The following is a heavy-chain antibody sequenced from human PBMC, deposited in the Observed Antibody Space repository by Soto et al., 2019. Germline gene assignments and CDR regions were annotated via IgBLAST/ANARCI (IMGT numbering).Heavy chain of an antibody. J-gene: IGHJ5*02. CDR3: ARDPIPRYGSGSYSKPRFDP. D-gene: IGHD3-10*01. CDR2: INHSGST. CDR1: GGSFSGYY. Sequence: PSETLSLTCAVYGGSFSGYYWSWIRQPPGKGLEWIGEINHSGSTNYNPSLKSRVTISVDTSKNQFSLKLSSVTAADTAVYYCARDPIPRYGSGSYSKPRFDPWGQGTLVTVSS. V-gene: IGHV4-34*01.